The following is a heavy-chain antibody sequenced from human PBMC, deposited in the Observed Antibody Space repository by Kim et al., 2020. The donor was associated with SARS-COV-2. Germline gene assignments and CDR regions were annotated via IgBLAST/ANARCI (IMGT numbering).Heavy chain of an antibody. CDR3: ARLGLGYCSGGSCQNAFDI. D-gene: IGHD2-15*01. V-gene: IGHV4-59*01. CDR2: IYYSGST. CDR1: GGSISSYY. Sequence: SETLSLICTVSGGSISSYYWSWIRQPPGKGLEWIGYIYYSGSTNYNPSLKSRVTISVDTSKNQFSLKLSSVTAADTAVYYCARLGLGYCSGGSCQNAFDIWGQGTMVTVSS. J-gene: IGHJ3*02.